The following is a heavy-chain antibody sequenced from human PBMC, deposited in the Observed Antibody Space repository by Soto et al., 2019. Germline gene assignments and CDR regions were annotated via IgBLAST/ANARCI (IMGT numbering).Heavy chain of an antibody. D-gene: IGHD6-6*01. CDR1: GFTFSGYG. Sequence: GGSLRLSCGASGFTFSGYGMHWVRQAPGKGLEWVAVIWYDGSNKYYADSVKGRFTISRDNSKNTLYLQMNSLRAEDTAVYYCARDDTFSTRYSSSGFDPWGQGTLVTVSS. V-gene: IGHV3-33*01. J-gene: IGHJ5*02. CDR2: IWYDGSNK. CDR3: ARDDTFSTRYSSSGFDP.